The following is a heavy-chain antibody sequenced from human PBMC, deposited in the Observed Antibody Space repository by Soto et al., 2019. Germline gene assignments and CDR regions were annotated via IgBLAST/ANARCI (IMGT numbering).Heavy chain of an antibody. Sequence: QVQLVESGGGVVQPGRSLRLSCAASGFTFSSYGMHWVRQAPGKGLEWVAVIWYDGSNKYYADSVKGRFTISRDNSKNTLYLKMNSLRAEDTAVYYCARDNDILTCPHYYDGMDVWGQGTTVTVSS. CDR2: IWYDGSNK. J-gene: IGHJ6*02. V-gene: IGHV3-33*01. CDR3: ARDNDILTCPHYYDGMDV. D-gene: IGHD3-9*01. CDR1: GFTFSSYG.